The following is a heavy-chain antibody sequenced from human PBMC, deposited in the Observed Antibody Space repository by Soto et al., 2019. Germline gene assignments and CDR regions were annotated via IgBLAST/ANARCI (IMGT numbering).Heavy chain of an antibody. J-gene: IGHJ4*02. CDR3: GAGQFFSDY. CDR1: GFTFSSYG. Sequence: QVQLVESGGGVVQPGRSLRLSCAASGFTFSSYGIHWVRQAPGKGLEWVALISFDGSNTYYADSVKGRFTISRDNSQNTLYLQMHSLRAEDTSLYYCGAGQFFSDYWGQGTLVTVSS. V-gene: IGHV3-30*03. D-gene: IGHD6-19*01. CDR2: ISFDGSNT.